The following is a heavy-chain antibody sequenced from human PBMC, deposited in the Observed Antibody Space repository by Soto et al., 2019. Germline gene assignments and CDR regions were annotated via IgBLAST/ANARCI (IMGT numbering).Heavy chain of an antibody. V-gene: IGHV4-31*03. CDR2: IYYSGST. D-gene: IGHD6-6*01. CDR3: ARFEYSSSSVQDY. Sequence: PSETLSLTCTVSGGSISSGGYYWSWIRQHPGKGLEWIGYIYYSGSTYYNPSLKSRVTISVDTSKNQFSLKLSSVTAADTAVYYCARFEYSSSSVQDYWGQGTLVTVSS. CDR1: GGSISSGGYY. J-gene: IGHJ4*02.